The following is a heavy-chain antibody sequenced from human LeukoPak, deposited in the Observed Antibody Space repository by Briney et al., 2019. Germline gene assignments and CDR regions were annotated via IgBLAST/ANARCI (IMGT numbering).Heavy chain of an antibody. CDR2: ITNDGSST. V-gene: IGHV3-74*01. J-gene: IGHJ5*02. CDR1: ALTFSSHW. Sequence: PGGSLRLSCAASALTFSSHWMHWVRQAPGKGLVWVSRITNDGSSTTYADSVKGRFTISRDNSKNTLYLQMNSLRAEDTAVYYCARDRPPPDDFWSGYFLGTQNNWFDPWGQGTLVTVSS. D-gene: IGHD3-3*01. CDR3: ARDRPPPDDFWSGYFLGTQNNWFDP.